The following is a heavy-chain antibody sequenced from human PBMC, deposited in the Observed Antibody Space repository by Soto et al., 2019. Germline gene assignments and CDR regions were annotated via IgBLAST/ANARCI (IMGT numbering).Heavy chain of an antibody. CDR2: INDSGSA. V-gene: IGHV4-34*01. CDR3: ARARVAYFFDY. D-gene: IGHD3-3*01. Sequence: PSETLSLTCAVSGGSFSGYFWSWIRQSPGKGLAWIGEINDSGSAKYTPSLKSRVTISLDTSKNQFSLTLRSVTAADTAVYYCARARVAYFFDYWGHGTLVTVPQ. CDR1: GGSFSGYF. J-gene: IGHJ4*01.